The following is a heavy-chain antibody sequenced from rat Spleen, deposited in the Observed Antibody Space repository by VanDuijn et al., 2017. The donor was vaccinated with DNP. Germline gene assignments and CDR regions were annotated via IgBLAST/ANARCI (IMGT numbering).Heavy chain of an antibody. CDR1: GFTFTDFH. Sequence: EVRLLESGGRLVQPGGSLRLSCAASGFTFTDFHMSWIRQPPEKAPEWLAVIRNKANGYTTDYNPSVKGRFTIARDNTQNILYLQMNALRAKDTAIYYCARDYSSYNWFAYWGQGTLVTVSS. J-gene: IGHJ3*01. D-gene: IGHD1-2*01. CDR2: IRNKANGYTT. V-gene: IGHV7-7*01. CDR3: ARDYSSYNWFAY.